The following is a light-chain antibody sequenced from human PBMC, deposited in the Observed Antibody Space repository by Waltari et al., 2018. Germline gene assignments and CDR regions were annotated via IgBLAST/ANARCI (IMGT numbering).Light chain of an antibody. CDR3: QQYSDWWT. CDR2: DAS. Sequence: DIQMTQSPSTLSAFVGDRVTITRRASQSISRWLAWYQQKPGKAPKLLMYDASNLESGVPSMFSGSGSGTEFTLTISSLQPDDFATYYCQQYSDWWTFGQGTKVEMK. J-gene: IGKJ1*01. V-gene: IGKV1-5*01. CDR1: QSISRW.